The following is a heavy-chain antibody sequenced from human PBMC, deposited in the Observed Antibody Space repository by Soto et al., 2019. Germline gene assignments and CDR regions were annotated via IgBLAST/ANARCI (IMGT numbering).Heavy chain of an antibody. Sequence: PGGSLRLSCAASGFTFSSYGMHWVRQAPGKGLEWVAVMTYDGSNKYYADSVKGRFTISRDNSRNTLYLQMNSLRVEDTAVYYCAKSSSCSGGSCYSHFEYWGQGTLVTVSS. CDR1: GFTFSSYG. CDR2: MTYDGSNK. J-gene: IGHJ4*02. D-gene: IGHD2-15*01. V-gene: IGHV3-30*18. CDR3: AKSSSCSGGSCYSHFEY.